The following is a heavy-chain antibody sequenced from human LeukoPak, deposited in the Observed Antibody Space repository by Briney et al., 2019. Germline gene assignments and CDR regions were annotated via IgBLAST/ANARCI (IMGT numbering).Heavy chain of an antibody. J-gene: IGHJ6*03. CDR1: GYTFTGYY. V-gene: IGHV1-2*02. CDR3: ARDRAYNIVVVPAAKATYYYMDV. D-gene: IGHD2-2*01. Sequence: GESLKVSCKASGYTFTGYYMHWVRQAPGQGLEWMGWINPNSGGTNYAQKFQGRVTMTRDTSISTAYMELSRLRSDDTAVYYCARDRAYNIVVVPAAKATYYYMDVWGKGTTVTVSS. CDR2: INPNSGGT.